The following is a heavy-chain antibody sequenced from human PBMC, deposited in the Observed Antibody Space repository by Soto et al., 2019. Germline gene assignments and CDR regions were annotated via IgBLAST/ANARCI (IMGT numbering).Heavy chain of an antibody. CDR2: INPDNGNT. Sequence: QVQLVQYGAEVKKPGASVKISCKASGYTFTRYTMNWVRQATGQRLEWMGWINPDNGNTKSAQKFQDRVMITRDTSASPAYMDLRSLRSDVTAGYYCARGSATCQLDPWCQATLVTVSS. D-gene: IGHD2-15*01. V-gene: IGHV1-3*01. J-gene: IGHJ5*02. CDR3: ARGSATCQLDP. CDR1: GYTFTRYT.